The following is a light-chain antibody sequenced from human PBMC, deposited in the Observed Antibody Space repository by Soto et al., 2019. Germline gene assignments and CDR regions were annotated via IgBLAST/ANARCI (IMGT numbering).Light chain of an antibody. CDR1: TSNIGAGYD. CDR3: QSFYNILRGAV. CDR2: GNN. J-gene: IGLJ3*02. V-gene: IGLV1-40*01. Sequence: QTVVTQPPSVSGAPGQRVTISCTGTTSNIGAGYDVHWYHQPPGAAPKLLISGNNNRPSGVPDRFSGSRSGTSASLAITGLQAEDEADYYCQSFYNILRGAVFGGGTKLTVL.